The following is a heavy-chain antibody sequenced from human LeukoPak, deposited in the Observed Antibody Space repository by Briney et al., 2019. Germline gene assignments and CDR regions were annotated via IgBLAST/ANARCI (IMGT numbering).Heavy chain of an antibody. Sequence: SETLSLTCTVSGGSISSYYWSWIRQPPGKGLEWIGYIYYSGSTNYNPSLKSRVTISVDTSKNQFSLKLSSVTAADTAVYYCARQEGYDLPFDYWGQGTLVTVSS. CDR1: GGSISSYY. CDR3: ARQEGYDLPFDY. V-gene: IGHV4-59*08. CDR2: IYYSGST. D-gene: IGHD3-3*01. J-gene: IGHJ4*02.